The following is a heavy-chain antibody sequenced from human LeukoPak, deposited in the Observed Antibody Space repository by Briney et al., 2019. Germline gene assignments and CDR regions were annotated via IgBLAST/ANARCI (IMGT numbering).Heavy chain of an antibody. V-gene: IGHV3-23*01. Sequence: PGGSLRLSCAASGFPFNDYYMTWIRQAPGKGLEWVSAISGSGGSTYYADSVKGRFTISRDNSKNTLYLQMNSLRAEDTAVYYCAKARIAVAAFDYWGQGTLVTVSS. J-gene: IGHJ4*02. CDR3: AKARIAVAAFDY. CDR2: ISGSGGST. CDR1: GFPFNDYY. D-gene: IGHD6-19*01.